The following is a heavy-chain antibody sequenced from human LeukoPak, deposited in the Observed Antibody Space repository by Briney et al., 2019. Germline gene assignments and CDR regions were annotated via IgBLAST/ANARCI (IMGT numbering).Heavy chain of an antibody. J-gene: IGHJ4*02. CDR3: AKEGSGGGLDLDY. Sequence: QPGGSLRLSCAASGFTFSSYEMNWVRQAPGKGLEWVSLISGNGGKTYSADSVKGRFTISRDNRKNSLYLQMNSLRTEDTALYYCAKEGSGGGLDLDYWGQGTLVTVSS. D-gene: IGHD3-3*01. CDR1: GFTFSSYE. CDR2: ISGNGGKT. V-gene: IGHV3-43*02.